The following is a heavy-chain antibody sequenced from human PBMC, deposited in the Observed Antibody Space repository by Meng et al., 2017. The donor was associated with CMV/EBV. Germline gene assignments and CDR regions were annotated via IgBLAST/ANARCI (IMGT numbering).Heavy chain of an antibody. CDR3: ARDLSGSRDY. Sequence: EVHLVESGGGLIQPGGYLRLSCEDSGFTFSNYWMHWVRQVPGEGLVWVSRINEDGRITSNADSVKGRFTISRDNARNTLYLQMNSLRADDSAVYYCARDLSGSRDYWGRGTLVTVFS. D-gene: IGHD1-26*01. J-gene: IGHJ4*02. V-gene: IGHV3-74*01. CDR2: INEDGRIT. CDR1: GFTFSNYW.